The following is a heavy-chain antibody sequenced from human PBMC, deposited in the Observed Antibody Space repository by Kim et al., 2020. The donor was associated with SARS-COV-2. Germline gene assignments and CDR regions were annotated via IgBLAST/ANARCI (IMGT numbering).Heavy chain of an antibody. CDR2: IYYSGST. J-gene: IGHJ4*02. D-gene: IGHD3-9*01. V-gene: IGHV4-31*03. CDR3: ARGPMGDILTGYYRGIDY. Sequence: SETLSLTCTVSGGSISSGGYYWSWIRQHPGKGLEWIGYIYYSGSTYYNPSLKSRVTISVDTSKNQFSLKLSSVTAADTAVYYCARGPMGDILTGYYRGIDYWGQGTLVTVSS. CDR1: GGSISSGGYY.